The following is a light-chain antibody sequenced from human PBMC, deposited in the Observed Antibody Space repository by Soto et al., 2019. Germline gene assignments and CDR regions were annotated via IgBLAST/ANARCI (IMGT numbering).Light chain of an antibody. CDR1: QSVSSN. CDR2: GAF. CDR3: QQYNDWPLT. V-gene: IGKV3-15*01. J-gene: IGKJ1*01. Sequence: EIVMTQSPATLSVSPGERATLSCRASQSVSSNLAWYQQKPGQAPSLLIYGAFTRATGVPARFSGTGSGTEFTLTISSLQSEHFALYYCQQYNDWPLTFGQGTKVDIK.